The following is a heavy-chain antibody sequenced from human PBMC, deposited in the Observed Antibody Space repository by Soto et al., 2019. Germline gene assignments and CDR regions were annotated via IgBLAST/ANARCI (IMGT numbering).Heavy chain of an antibody. CDR1: GYSFTSYW. CDR3: ARHDGEVVHWFDP. D-gene: IGHD4-17*01. Sequence: GESLKISCKGSGYSFTSYWIGWVRQMPGKGLEWVGIIYPGDSDTRYSPSFEGQVTISADKSIGTAYLQWSSLKASDTAMYYCARHDGEVVHWFDPWGQGTLVTVSS. J-gene: IGHJ5*02. CDR2: IYPGDSDT. V-gene: IGHV5-51*01.